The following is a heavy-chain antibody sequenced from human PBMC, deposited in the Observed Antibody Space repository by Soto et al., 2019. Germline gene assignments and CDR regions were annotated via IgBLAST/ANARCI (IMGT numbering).Heavy chain of an antibody. J-gene: IGHJ5*02. D-gene: IGHD1-26*01. CDR2: LSDGDVST. V-gene: IGHV3-23*01. CDR3: AKESTTNPYHWFDP. Sequence: PXETLKRPRSASGFLLYHYTMRWIREPPENGREWVSGLSDGDVSTYYADSVKGLCTVSRDNAKNTLQLQMSRLRAEDTAVYYCAKESTTNPYHWFDPWGEGTVVTVYS. CDR1: GFLLYHYT.